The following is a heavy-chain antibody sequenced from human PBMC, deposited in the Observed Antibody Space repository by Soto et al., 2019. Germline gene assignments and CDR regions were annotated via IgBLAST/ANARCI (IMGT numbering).Heavy chain of an antibody. Sequence: SGPTLVNPTQTLTLTYTFSGFSPSTSGVGVGWIRQPPGKALEWLALIYWDDDKRYSPSLKSRVTITKDTSKNQVVLTMTDMDPVDTATYYCAHRRSGGYYNYWGQGTLVTVSS. CDR3: AHRRSGGYYNY. J-gene: IGHJ4*02. CDR1: GFSPSTSGVG. CDR2: IYWDDDK. V-gene: IGHV2-5*02. D-gene: IGHD1-26*01.